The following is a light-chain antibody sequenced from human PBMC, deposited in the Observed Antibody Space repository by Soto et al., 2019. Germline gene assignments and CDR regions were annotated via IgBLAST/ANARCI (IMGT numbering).Light chain of an antibody. V-gene: IGLV1-44*01. CDR2: SNN. CDR3: AAWDDSLNRSEVV. J-gene: IGLJ2*01. CDR1: SSNIGSNT. Sequence: QSVLTQPPSASGTPGQRVTISCSGSSSNIGSNTVNWYQQLPGTAPKLLIYSNNQRPSGVPDRFSGSKSGTSASLAISGLQSEDEADYYCAAWDDSLNRSEVVFGGGTKVTVL.